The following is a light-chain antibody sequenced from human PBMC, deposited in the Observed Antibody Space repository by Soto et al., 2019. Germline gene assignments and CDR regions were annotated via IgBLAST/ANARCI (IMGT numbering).Light chain of an antibody. J-gene: IGLJ2*01. Sequence: QSVLTQPPSASGSPGQSVTISCTGTSSDVGGYDYVSWYQQYQGKAPKLMIYEVTKRPSGVPDRFSGSKSGNTASLTVSGLQAEDEADYYCSSYAGSNNVVFGGGTKVTVL. CDR1: SSDVGGYDY. CDR2: EVT. V-gene: IGLV2-8*01. CDR3: SSYAGSNNVV.